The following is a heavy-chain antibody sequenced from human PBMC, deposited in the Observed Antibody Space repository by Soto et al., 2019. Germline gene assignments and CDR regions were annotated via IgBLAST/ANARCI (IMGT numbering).Heavy chain of an antibody. CDR3: ARRVTGGGERFDP. J-gene: IGHJ5*02. V-gene: IGHV4-30-4*01. CDR1: DTSVSSGDYY. CDR2: IYSSGNT. Sequence: QVQLQVSGPGLVEPSQTLSLTCTVSDTSVSSGDYYWTWIRQPPGNDLEWIGYIYSSGNTNYNPSLRSRVTMSKDTSKNQFSLNLSSVTAADTAVYYCARRVTGGGERFDPWGQGTLVTVSS. D-gene: IGHD7-27*01.